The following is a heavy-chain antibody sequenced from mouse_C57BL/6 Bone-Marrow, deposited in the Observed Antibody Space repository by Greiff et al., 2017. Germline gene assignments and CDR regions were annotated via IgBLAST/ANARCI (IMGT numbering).Heavy chain of an antibody. Sequence: QVQLQQSGAELARPGASVKLSCKASGYTFTSYGISWVKQRTGQGLEWIGEIYPRSGNTYYNEKFKGKATLTEDKSSSTAYMELRSLTSEDAAVDFCARVRTVVSDYWGQGTTLTVSS. V-gene: IGHV1-81*01. J-gene: IGHJ2*01. D-gene: IGHD1-1*01. CDR3: ARVRTVVSDY. CDR2: IYPRSGNT. CDR1: GYTFTSYG.